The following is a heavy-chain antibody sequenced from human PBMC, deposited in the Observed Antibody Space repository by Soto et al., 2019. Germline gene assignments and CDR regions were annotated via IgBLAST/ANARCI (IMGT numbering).Heavy chain of an antibody. J-gene: IGHJ6*02. Sequence: SQTICLPCTVFGGYSIGGGYYWNMFWQPPGKGLEWIGYIYFSGRTNYNPSLKSRVTISIDTSKNQFSLKLTSATAADTAVYYCSRDVGFGEEDVWCQGPTVTVSS. CDR2: IYFSGRT. CDR3: SRDVGFGEEDV. V-gene: IGHV4-61*08. D-gene: IGHD3-10*01. CDR1: GGYSIGGGYY.